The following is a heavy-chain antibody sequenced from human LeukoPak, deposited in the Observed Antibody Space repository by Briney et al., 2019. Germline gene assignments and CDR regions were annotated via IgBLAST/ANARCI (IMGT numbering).Heavy chain of an antibody. CDR1: VVTFTIYG. CDR2: KWYDGSNK. CDR3: ARERYYYDNSGYSYPDY. V-gene: IGHV3-33*01. Sequence: GGSLSLSCAPSVVTFTIYGMHGVPPAPGKGVECVAVKWYDGSNKYYADSVKGRFTIDRDNSKNTLYLQMNSLRAEDTAVYYCARERYYYDNSGYSYPDYWGQGTLVTVSS. J-gene: IGHJ4*02. D-gene: IGHD3-22*01.